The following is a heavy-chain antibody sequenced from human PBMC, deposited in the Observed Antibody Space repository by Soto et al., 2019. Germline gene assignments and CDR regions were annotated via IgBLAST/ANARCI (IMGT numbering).Heavy chain of an antibody. CDR1: GYTFTNYY. Sequence: ASVKVSCKASGYTFTNYYIHWVRQAPGQGLEWMGIINPSGGSTSYAQKFQGRVTMTRDTSTTTVHMELSSLRSEDTAVYYCGRLIGAGVDYWGQGTLVTVSS. D-gene: IGHD6-13*01. CDR2: INPSGGST. CDR3: GRLIGAGVDY. V-gene: IGHV1-46*01. J-gene: IGHJ4*02.